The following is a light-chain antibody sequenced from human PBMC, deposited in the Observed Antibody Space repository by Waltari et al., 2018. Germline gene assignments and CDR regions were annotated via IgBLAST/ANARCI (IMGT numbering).Light chain of an antibody. V-gene: IGKV3-11*01. CDR1: QNIGSY. J-gene: IGKJ2*01. Sequence: EIVLTQSPATLSLSPGERATLSCRANQNIGSYLAWYQQTPGQPPRVLIYDASTRATGIPARFSGSGCGADFALTISSLEPEDFAGYYCQQRSNWPRTFGQGTKLEIK. CDR2: DAS. CDR3: QQRSNWPRT.